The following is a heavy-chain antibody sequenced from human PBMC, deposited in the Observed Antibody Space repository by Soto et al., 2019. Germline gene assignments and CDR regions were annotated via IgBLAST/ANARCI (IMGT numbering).Heavy chain of an antibody. CDR3: ARGPGDGRGGSCNSDTSVCVDY. V-gene: IGHV4-34*01. J-gene: IGHJ4*02. CDR1: GGSFSGYN. D-gene: IGHD2-15*01. CDR2: INHSGST. Sequence: SETLSLTFAVYGGSFSGYNWSWMRQPPGKGLEWIGEINHSGSTNYSPSLKSRVTISVDTSKNQFSLKLSSVTAADTAVYYCARGPGDGRGGSCNSDTSVCVDYWGQGTLVTVS.